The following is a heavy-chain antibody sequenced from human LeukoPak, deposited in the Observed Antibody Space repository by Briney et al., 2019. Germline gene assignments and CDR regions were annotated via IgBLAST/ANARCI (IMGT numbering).Heavy chain of an antibody. V-gene: IGHV4-4*02. CDR1: GGSISSDNW. CDR3: ARRGYSGSASYSFDY. Sequence: SETLSLTCAVSGGSISSDNWWSWVRSPPGKGLEWIGEIYHSGSTNYNPSLQSRVTISVDKSENQFSLRLNSVTAADTAVYYCARRGYSGSASYSFDYWGQGTLVTVSS. J-gene: IGHJ4*02. CDR2: IYHSGST. D-gene: IGHD3-10*01.